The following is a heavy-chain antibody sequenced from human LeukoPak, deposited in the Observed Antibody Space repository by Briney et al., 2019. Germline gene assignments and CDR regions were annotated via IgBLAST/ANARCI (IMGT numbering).Heavy chain of an antibody. Sequence: ASVKVSCKASGYTFTSYDINWVRQATGQGLEWMGWMNPNSGNTGFAQKFQGRVTMTRNTSISTAYMELSSLRSEDTAVYYCARARSVLLWFGEMRDAFDIWGQGQWSPSLQ. J-gene: IGHJ3*02. V-gene: IGHV1-8*01. D-gene: IGHD3-10*01. CDR2: MNPNSGNT. CDR3: ARARSVLLWFGEMRDAFDI. CDR1: GYTFTSYD.